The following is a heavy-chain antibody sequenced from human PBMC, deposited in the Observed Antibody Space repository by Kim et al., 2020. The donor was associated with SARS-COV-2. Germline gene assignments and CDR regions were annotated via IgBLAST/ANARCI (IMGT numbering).Heavy chain of an antibody. V-gene: IGHV1-69*01. Sequence: QQFQGRVTITADESTSTAYMELSSLRSEDTAVYYCARVAITMIVVAYFDYWGQGTLVTVSS. CDR3: ARVAITMIVVAYFDY. D-gene: IGHD3-22*01. J-gene: IGHJ4*02.